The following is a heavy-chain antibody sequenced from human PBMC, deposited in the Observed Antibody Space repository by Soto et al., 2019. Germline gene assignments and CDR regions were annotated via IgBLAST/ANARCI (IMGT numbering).Heavy chain of an antibody. J-gene: IGHJ4*02. V-gene: IGHV3-74*01. CDR1: GFTFSSYW. D-gene: IGHD6-13*01. CDR2: INSDGSST. CDR3: ARASARAAGHLGSQSDY. Sequence: PGGSLRLSCAASGFTFSSYWMHWVRQAPGKGLVWVSRINSDGSSTSYADSVKGRFTISRDNAKNTLYLQMNSLRAEDTAVYYCARASARAAGHLGSQSDYWGQGTLVTVSS.